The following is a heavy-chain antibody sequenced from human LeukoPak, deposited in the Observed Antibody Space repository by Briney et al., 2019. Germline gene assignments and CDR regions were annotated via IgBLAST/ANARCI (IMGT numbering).Heavy chain of an antibody. D-gene: IGHD5-24*01. CDR1: GYTFTSYG. CDR2: IIPIFGTA. V-gene: IGHV1-69*13. CDR3: ARDRGAMATAPLDY. Sequence: SVKVSCKASGYTFTSYGISWVRQAPGQGLEWMGGIIPIFGTANYAQKFQGRVTITADESTSTAYMELSSLRSEDTAVYYCARDRGAMATAPLDYWGQGTLVTVSS. J-gene: IGHJ4*02.